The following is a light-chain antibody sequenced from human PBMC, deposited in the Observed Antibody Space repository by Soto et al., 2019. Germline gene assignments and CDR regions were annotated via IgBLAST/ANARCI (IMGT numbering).Light chain of an antibody. CDR1: SSDVGAYNY. CDR2: DVS. V-gene: IGLV2-14*03. J-gene: IGLJ2*01. CDR3: SSYTNSDNLVV. Sequence: QSALTQPASVSGSPEQSITISCTGTSSDVGAYNYVSWYQQHPGKAPQLMIYDVSNRPSGVSGRFSGSKSGNTASLTISGLQAEDEADYYCSSYTNSDNLVVFGGGTKLTVL.